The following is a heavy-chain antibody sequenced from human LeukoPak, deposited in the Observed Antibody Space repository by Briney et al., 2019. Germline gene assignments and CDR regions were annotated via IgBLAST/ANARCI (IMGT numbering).Heavy chain of an antibody. V-gene: IGHV3-48*01. CDR3: ASSGDYSNYWGLFDY. CDR1: GFTFSSYS. Sequence: GGSLRLSCAASGFTFSSYSMNWVRQAPGKGLEWVSYISSSSSTIYYADSVKGRFTISRDNAKNSLYLQMNSLRAEDTAVYYCASSGDYSNYWGLFDYWGQGTLVTVSS. CDR2: ISSSSSTI. J-gene: IGHJ4*02. D-gene: IGHD4-11*01.